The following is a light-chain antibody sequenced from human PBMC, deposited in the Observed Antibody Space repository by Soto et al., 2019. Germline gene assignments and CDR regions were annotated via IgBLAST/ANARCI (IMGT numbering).Light chain of an antibody. CDR1: RSVSSTY. Sequence: EIVLTQSPGTLSLSPGERATLSCRASRSVSSTYLAWYQQKPGQAPRLLIYGASSRATGIPDRFSGSGSGTDFTLTISRLEPEDFAVYYCHQYGNSPPHTFGSGSKLEIK. CDR3: HQYGNSPPHT. CDR2: GAS. V-gene: IGKV3-20*01. J-gene: IGKJ2*01.